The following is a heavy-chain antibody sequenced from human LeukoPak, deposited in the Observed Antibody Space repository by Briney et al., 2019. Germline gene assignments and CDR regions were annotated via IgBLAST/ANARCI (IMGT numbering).Heavy chain of an antibody. V-gene: IGHV1-69*04. D-gene: IGHD2-15*01. J-gene: IGHJ4*02. CDR2: IIPILGIA. CDR1: GGTFSSYA. Sequence: SVKVSCKASGGTFSSYAISWVRQAPGQGLEWMGRIIPILGIANYAQKFQGRVTITADKSTSTAYMELRSLRSDDTAVYYCARDEYCSGGSCYSGIFNLDYWGQGTLVTVSS. CDR3: ARDEYCSGGSCYSGIFNLDY.